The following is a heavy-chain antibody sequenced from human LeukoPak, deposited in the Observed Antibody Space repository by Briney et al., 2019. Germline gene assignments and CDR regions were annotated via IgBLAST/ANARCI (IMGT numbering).Heavy chain of an antibody. Sequence: PSETLSLTCTVSGGSISSSSYYWGWIRQPPGKGLEWIGSIYYSGSTYYNPSPKSRVTISVDTSKNQFSLKLSSVTAADTAVYYCARDVESITIFAQGYYYYMDVWGKGTTVTVSS. CDR3: ARDVESITIFAQGYYYYMDV. CDR2: IYYSGST. V-gene: IGHV4-39*07. CDR1: GGSISSSSYY. D-gene: IGHD3-3*01. J-gene: IGHJ6*03.